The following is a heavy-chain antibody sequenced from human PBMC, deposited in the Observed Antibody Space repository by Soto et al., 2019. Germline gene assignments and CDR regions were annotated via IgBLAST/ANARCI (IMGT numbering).Heavy chain of an antibody. J-gene: IGHJ6*02. CDR1: GYTFTGYY. CDR3: ARGAQSSSWYLGGDYYGMDV. D-gene: IGHD6-13*01. V-gene: IGHV1-2*02. CDR2: INPNSGGT. Sequence: ASVKVSCKASGYTFTGYYMHWVRQAPGQGLEWMGWINPNSGGTNYAQKFQCRVTMTRDTSISTAYMELSRLRSDDTAVYYCARGAQSSSWYLGGDYYGMDVWGQGTTVTVSS.